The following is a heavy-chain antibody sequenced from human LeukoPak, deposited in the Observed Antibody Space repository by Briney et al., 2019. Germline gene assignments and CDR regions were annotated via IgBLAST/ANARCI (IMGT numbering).Heavy chain of an antibody. D-gene: IGHD5-18*01. CDR3: ARVSSGYSYGPYYYYYYMDV. J-gene: IGHJ6*03. V-gene: IGHV4-59*01. CDR1: GGSISSYY. CDR2: IYYSGST. Sequence: RPSETLSLTCTVSGGSISSYYWSWIRQPPGKGLEWIGYIYYSGSTNYNPSLKSRVTISVDTSKNQFSLKLSSVTAADTAVYYCARVSSGYSYGPYYYYYYMDVWGKGTTVTVSS.